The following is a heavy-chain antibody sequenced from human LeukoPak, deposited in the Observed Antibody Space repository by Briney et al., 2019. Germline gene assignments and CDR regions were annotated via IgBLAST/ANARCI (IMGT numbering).Heavy chain of an antibody. J-gene: IGHJ4*02. D-gene: IGHD6-19*01. CDR3: AKGLRGSGWSLSDY. Sequence: PGGSLRLSCAASGFTFDDYAMHWVRQAPGKGLGWVSLISWDGGSTYYADSVKGRFTISRDNSKNSLYLQMNSLRAEDTALYYCAKGLRGSGWSLSDYWGQGTLVTVSS. CDR2: ISWDGGST. V-gene: IGHV3-43D*03. CDR1: GFTFDDYA.